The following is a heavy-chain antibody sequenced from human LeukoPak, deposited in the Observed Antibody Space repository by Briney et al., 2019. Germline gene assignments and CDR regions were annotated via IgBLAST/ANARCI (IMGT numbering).Heavy chain of an antibody. CDR1: GFTFSSYA. CDR2: ISGSGGST. D-gene: IGHD2-2*02. CDR3: ARGTELKCSSTSCYTDRSLDY. V-gene: IGHV3-23*01. J-gene: IGHJ4*02. Sequence: GGSLRLSCAASGFTFSSYAMSWVRQAPGKGLEWVSAISGSGGSTYYADSVKGRFTISRDNSKDTLYLQMNSLRAEDTAVYYCARGTELKCSSTSCYTDRSLDYWGQGTLVTVSS.